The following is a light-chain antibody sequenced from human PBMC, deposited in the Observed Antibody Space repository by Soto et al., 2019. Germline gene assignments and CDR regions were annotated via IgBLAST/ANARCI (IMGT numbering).Light chain of an antibody. V-gene: IGLV2-14*01. Sequence: QSALTQPASVSGSPGQSITISCTGTSSDIGGYNFVSWYQQHPGKAPKFIIYDVTNRPSGVSNRFSGSKSGDTASLTISNLQAEDEADYYCSTYAGSTTPVVFGGGTKVTVL. CDR3: STYAGSTTPVV. CDR2: DVT. CDR1: SSDIGGYNF. J-gene: IGLJ2*01.